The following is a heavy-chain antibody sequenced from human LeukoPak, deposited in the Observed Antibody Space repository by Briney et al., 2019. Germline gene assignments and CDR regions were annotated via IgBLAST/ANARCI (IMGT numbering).Heavy chain of an antibody. Sequence: PGGSLRLSCAASGFTFATYAMSWVRQAPGKGLEWVSTLSDSGGDTYYADSVKGRFTISRDNSKNTLYLQMNSLRAEDTAVYYCAKVPYSDYGSGRSPFMDAWGQGTTVAISS. D-gene: IGHD3-10*01. CDR1: GFTFATYA. CDR3: AKVPYSDYGSGRSPFMDA. V-gene: IGHV3-23*01. J-gene: IGHJ6*02. CDR2: LSDSGGDT.